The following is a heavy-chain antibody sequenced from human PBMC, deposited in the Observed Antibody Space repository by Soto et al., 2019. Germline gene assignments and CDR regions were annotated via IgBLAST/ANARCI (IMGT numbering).Heavy chain of an antibody. J-gene: IGHJ4*02. V-gene: IGHV3-23*01. CDR2: LSGSGGST. CDR1: GFTFSSYA. D-gene: IGHD5-18*01. CDR3: AKHTQYSYGYDY. Sequence: EVQLLESGGDLVQPGGSLRLSCAASGFTFSSYAMSWVRQAPGKGLEWVSALSGSGGSTYYTDSVKGRFTISRDNSKNTLDVQMNSLIAEDTAVYYLAKHTQYSYGYDYWGRGTLVTVSS.